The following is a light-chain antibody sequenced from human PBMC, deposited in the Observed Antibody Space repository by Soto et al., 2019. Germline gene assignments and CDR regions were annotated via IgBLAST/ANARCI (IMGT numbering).Light chain of an antibody. V-gene: IGLV2-14*01. CDR1: SSDVGGYNY. CDR3: SSYTSSSTRV. CDR2: DVS. J-gene: IGLJ1*01. Sequence: QSVLTQPASVSGSPGQSITISRTGTSSDVGGYNYVSWYQQHPGKAPKLMIYDVSNRPSGVSNRFSGSKSGSTASLSISGLQAEDEADYYCSSYTSSSTRVFGTGTKVTVL.